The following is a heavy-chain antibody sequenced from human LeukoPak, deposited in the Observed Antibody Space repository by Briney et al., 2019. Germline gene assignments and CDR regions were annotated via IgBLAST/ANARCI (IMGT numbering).Heavy chain of an antibody. CDR3: ARESPDIVVVPAASGFDP. J-gene: IGHJ5*02. CDR1: GYTFTSYG. D-gene: IGHD2-2*01. V-gene: IGHV1-18*01. CDR2: ISAYNGNT. Sequence: ASVKVSCKASGYTFTSYGISWVRQAPGQGLEWMGWISAYNGNTNYAQKLQGRVTMTTDTSTSTAYMELRSLRSDDTAVYYCARESPDIVVVPAASGFDPWGQGTLVTVSS.